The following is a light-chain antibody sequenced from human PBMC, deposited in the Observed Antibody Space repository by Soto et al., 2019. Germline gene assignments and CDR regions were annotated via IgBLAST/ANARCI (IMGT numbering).Light chain of an antibody. J-gene: IGKJ2*01. CDR2: WAS. CDR3: QQYYNTPYT. V-gene: IGKV3-15*01. CDR1: PSVSNS. Sequence: ESVLTQSPATLSLSPGERATLSCRASPSVSNSLAWYQHKPGQAPRLLLYWASTRESGVPDRFIGSGSETDFTLTISSLQAGDEAIYHCQQYYNTPYTFGQGTTLEIK.